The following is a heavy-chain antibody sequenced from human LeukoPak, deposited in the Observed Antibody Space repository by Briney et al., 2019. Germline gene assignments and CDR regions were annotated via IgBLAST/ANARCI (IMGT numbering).Heavy chain of an antibody. CDR3: ARLMVRGLIITYFDY. D-gene: IGHD3-10*01. J-gene: IGHJ4*02. Sequence: GESLKISCKGSGYSFTSYWIGWVRQMPGKGLEWMGIIYPGDSDTRYSPSFPGQVTISADRSINTAYLQWSSLKASDTAIYYCARLMVRGLIITYFDYWAQGTLVTVSS. CDR1: GYSFTSYW. V-gene: IGHV5-51*01. CDR2: IYPGDSDT.